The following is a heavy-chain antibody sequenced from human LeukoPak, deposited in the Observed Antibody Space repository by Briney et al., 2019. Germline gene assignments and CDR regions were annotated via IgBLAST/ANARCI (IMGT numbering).Heavy chain of an antibody. Sequence: SETLSLTCAVYAGSLSGYYWSWIRQPPGKGLEWIGEINHSGSTNYYPSLKSRVTISVDTSKNQFSLKLSSVTAADTAVFYCARGGNGYSHPRGYYDYMDVWGKGATVTVSS. CDR2: INHSGST. CDR1: AGSLSGYY. CDR3: ARGGNGYSHPRGYYDYMDV. D-gene: IGHD5-18*01. V-gene: IGHV4-34*01. J-gene: IGHJ6*03.